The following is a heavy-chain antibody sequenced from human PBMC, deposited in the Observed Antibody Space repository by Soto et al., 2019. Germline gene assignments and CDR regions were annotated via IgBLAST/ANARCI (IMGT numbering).Heavy chain of an antibody. CDR3: ARLGGYCSSTGCYGYYALDV. CDR1: GGSIRSGPYS. D-gene: IGHD2-2*01. CDR2: FRYNENT. V-gene: IGHV4-39*02. J-gene: IGHJ6*02. Sequence: QLQLQESGPGLVKPSETLSLTCTVSGGSIRSGPYSWGWIRQTPGEGLEWIGTFRYNENTYYNPSIESRVTISVDTSKNHFSLKVTSATVADTAVYYCARLGGYCSSTGCYGYYALDVWGPGTTVTVSS.